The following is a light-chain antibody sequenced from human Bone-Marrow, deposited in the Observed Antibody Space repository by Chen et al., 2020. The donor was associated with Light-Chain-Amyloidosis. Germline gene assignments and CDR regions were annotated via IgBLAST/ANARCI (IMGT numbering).Light chain of an antibody. J-gene: IGLJ2*01. CDR2: RDT. V-gene: IGLV3-25*03. CDR1: DLPTKY. CDR3: QSADSSGTYEVI. Sequence: SYELTQPPSVSVSPGQTARITCSGDDLPTKYAYWYQQKPGQAPVLVIHRDTERPSGISERFSGSSSGTTATLTISGVQEEDGADYHCQSADSSGTYEVIFGGGTKLTVL.